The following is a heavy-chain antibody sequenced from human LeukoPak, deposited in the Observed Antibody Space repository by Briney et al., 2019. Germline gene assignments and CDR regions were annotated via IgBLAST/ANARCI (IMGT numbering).Heavy chain of an antibody. Sequence: GGSLRLSCAASGFTFSDHYMDWVREARGKGLEWVGRTRNKANSYTTEYAVSVKGRFTISRDDSKNSLYLQMNSLKTEDTAVYYCARLIVLRGGAYFDYWGQGTLVTVSS. V-gene: IGHV3-72*01. CDR3: ARLIVLRGGAYFDY. J-gene: IGHJ4*02. CDR2: TRNKANSYTT. D-gene: IGHD2/OR15-2a*01. CDR1: GFTFSDHY.